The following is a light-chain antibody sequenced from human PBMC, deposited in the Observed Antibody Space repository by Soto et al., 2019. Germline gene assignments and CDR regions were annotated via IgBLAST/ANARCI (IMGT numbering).Light chain of an antibody. CDR2: GAS. Sequence: EVVMTQYPATLSVSLGDRATLSCRASQSVSSNLAWYQQKPGQAPRLPIYGASTRATGIPARFSGSGSGTEFTLTISSLQSEDFAVYSCQQYNNWPLTFGGGTRWIS. CDR1: QSVSSN. V-gene: IGKV3-15*01. CDR3: QQYNNWPLT. J-gene: IGKJ4*01.